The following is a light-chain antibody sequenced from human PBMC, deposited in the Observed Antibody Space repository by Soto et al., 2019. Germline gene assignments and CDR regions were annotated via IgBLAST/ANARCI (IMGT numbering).Light chain of an antibody. Sequence: MVLTRSPATRSLSPLEIATVSCRASQSVRSSLAWYQQQPGQAPRLLIYDASNRATGIPGRFSGSGSGTDFTLTISSLDPKDFAVYYCQQRRSWPGTFGLGTKVDIK. CDR1: QSVRSS. CDR2: DAS. J-gene: IGKJ1*01. V-gene: IGKV3-11*01. CDR3: QQRRSWPGT.